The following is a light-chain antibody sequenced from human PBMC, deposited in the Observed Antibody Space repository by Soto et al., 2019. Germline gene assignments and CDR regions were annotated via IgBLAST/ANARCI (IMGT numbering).Light chain of an antibody. CDR2: DAS. Sequence: IQMTLSPASLSSSEGDGVTITCRASQGIRNDLAWFQQKPGKAPKLLIYDASSLESGVPSRFSGSGSGTEFTLTISSLQPDDFAPYYCQQYASYAWTFGQGTKVDIK. V-gene: IGKV1-13*02. CDR3: QQYASYAWT. J-gene: IGKJ1*01. CDR1: QGIRND.